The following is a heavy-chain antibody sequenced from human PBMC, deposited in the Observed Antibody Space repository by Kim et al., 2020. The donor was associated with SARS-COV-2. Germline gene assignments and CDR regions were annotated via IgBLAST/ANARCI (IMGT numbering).Heavy chain of an antibody. D-gene: IGHD6-19*01. CDR3: ARDGSSGLDY. CDR2: NK. V-gene: IGHV3-33*01. Sequence: NKYYADSVKGRFTISRDNSKNTLYLQMNSLRAEETAVYYCARDGSSGLDYWGQGTLVTVSS. J-gene: IGHJ4*02.